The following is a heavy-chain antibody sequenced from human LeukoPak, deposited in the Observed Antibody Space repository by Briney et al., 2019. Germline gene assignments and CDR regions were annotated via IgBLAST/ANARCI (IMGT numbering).Heavy chain of an antibody. J-gene: IGHJ4*02. CDR1: GFTFSSYA. Sequence: PGGSLRLSCAASGFTFSSYAMTWVRQAPGKGLQWVSDISGNGYSIYYADSLKGRFTISRDNSKDTLYLQMNRLRAEDTAVYYCATNSSSWYIGQWGQGTLVTVSS. CDR2: ISGNGYSI. CDR3: ATNSSSWYIGQ. D-gene: IGHD6-13*01. V-gene: IGHV3-23*01.